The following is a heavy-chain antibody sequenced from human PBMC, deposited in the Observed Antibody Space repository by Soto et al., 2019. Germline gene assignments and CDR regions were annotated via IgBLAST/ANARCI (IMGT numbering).Heavy chain of an antibody. V-gene: IGHV1-2*02. CDR2: INLKTGGT. Sequence: ASVKVSCKASGYTFTDYYMHWVRQAPGQGLEWLGWINLKTGGTNSAQKFQGRVTMTRDTSISTAYMELTGLRSDDTAVYYCARPPGSSYPDDYYGMDVWGPGTTVNRLL. CDR3: ARPPGSSYPDDYYGMDV. D-gene: IGHD3-3*01. J-gene: IGHJ6*02. CDR1: GYTFTDYY.